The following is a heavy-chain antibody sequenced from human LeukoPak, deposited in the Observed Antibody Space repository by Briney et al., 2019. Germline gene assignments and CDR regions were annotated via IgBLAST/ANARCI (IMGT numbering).Heavy chain of an antibody. CDR3: GRXXXXXXXXXXFWSGYLGVGEDYYYYMDV. V-gene: IGHV4-59*01. Sequence: PSETLSLTCTVSGGSISSYYWSWIRQPPGKGLEWIGYIYYSGSTNYNPSLKSRVTISVDTCKNQFSLKLSSVTAEDTAVYYCGRXXXXXXXXXXFWSGYLGVGEDYYYYMDVWGKGTTVTVSS. J-gene: IGHJ6*03. CDR2: IYYSGST. D-gene: IGHD3-3*01. CDR1: GGSISSYY.